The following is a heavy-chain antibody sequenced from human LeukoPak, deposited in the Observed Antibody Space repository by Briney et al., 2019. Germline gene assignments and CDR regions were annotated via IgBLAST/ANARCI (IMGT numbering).Heavy chain of an antibody. Sequence: DPGGSLRLSCAASGLTLSSYGMSWVRQAPGRGLEWVSAISTTGGTTYYADSVKGRFAISRDTSKNTLYLQMNSLRAEDTAVYYCAKVGPSLVRGLIRGGARYYYNYMDVWGKGTTVTISS. CDR3: AKVGPSLVRGLIRGGARYYYNYMDV. V-gene: IGHV3-23*01. D-gene: IGHD3-10*01. CDR2: ISTTGGTT. J-gene: IGHJ6*03. CDR1: GLTLSSYG.